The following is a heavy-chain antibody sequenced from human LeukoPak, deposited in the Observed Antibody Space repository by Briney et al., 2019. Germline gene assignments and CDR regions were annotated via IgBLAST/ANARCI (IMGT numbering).Heavy chain of an antibody. Sequence: ASVKVSCKASGFTFTNYNMHWVRQAPGQGLEWMGWISAYNGNTNYAQKLQGRVTMTTDTSTSTAYMELRSLRSDDTAVYYCARDHIVVVPAAISPLDYWGQGTLVTVSS. CDR1: GFTFTNYN. CDR3: ARDHIVVVPAAISPLDY. V-gene: IGHV1-18*01. CDR2: ISAYNGNT. J-gene: IGHJ4*02. D-gene: IGHD2-2*02.